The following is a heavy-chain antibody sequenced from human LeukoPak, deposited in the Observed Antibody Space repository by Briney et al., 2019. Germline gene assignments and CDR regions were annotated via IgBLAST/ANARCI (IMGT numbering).Heavy chain of an antibody. CDR1: GGSFSGYY. CDR2: INHSGSI. Sequence: SETLSLTCAVYGGSFSGYYWSWIRQPPGKGLEWIGEINHSGSINYNPSLKSRVTISVDTSKNQFSLKLSSVTAADTAVYYCVRQASWSFGWYFDLWGRGTLVTVSS. CDR3: VRQASWSFGWYFDL. D-gene: IGHD3-10*01. V-gene: IGHV4-34*01. J-gene: IGHJ2*01.